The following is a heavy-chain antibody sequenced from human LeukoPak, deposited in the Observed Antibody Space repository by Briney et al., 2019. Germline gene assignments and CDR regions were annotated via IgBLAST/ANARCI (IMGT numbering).Heavy chain of an antibody. D-gene: IGHD2-2*01. V-gene: IGHV4-59*12. CDR2: IYYSGST. CDR3: AREGVVPAAKGVFDP. J-gene: IGHJ5*02. CDR1: GGSISSYY. Sequence: SETLPLTCTVSGGSISSYYWSWIRQPPGKGLEWIGYIYYSGSTNYNPSLKSRVTISVDRSENQFSLKLSSVTAADTAVYYCAREGVVPAAKGVFDPWGQGTLVTVSS.